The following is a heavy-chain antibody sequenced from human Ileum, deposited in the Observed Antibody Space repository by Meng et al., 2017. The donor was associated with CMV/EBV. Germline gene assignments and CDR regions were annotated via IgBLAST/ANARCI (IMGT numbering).Heavy chain of an antibody. Sequence: GGSLRLSCVASGFNINAYGMHWVRQAPGKGLERVAFIRHDGSNKWYIDSVKGRFTISRDNSKNTLHLQMNSLRPEDTAVYYCAPTAFSNIMTGAFDIWGQGTMVTVSS. V-gene: IGHV3-30*02. J-gene: IGHJ3*02. CDR1: GFNINAYG. CDR3: APTAFSNIMTGAFDI. D-gene: IGHD3-9*01. CDR2: IRHDGSNK.